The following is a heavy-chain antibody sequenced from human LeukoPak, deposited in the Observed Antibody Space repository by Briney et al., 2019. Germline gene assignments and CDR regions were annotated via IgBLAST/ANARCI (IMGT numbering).Heavy chain of an antibody. Sequence: GGSLRLSCAASAFTVSSNYMSWVRQAPGKGLEWVSVIYSGGSTYYADSVKGRFTISRDNSKNTLYLQMNSLRAEDTAVYYCARDVIDGPAGVDYWGQGTLVTVPS. CDR1: AFTVSSNY. J-gene: IGHJ4*02. CDR2: IYSGGST. V-gene: IGHV3-66*02. D-gene: IGHD2/OR15-2a*01. CDR3: ARDVIDGPAGVDY.